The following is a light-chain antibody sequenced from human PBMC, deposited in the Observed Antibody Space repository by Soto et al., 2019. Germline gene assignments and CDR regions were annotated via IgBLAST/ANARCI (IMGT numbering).Light chain of an antibody. Sequence: QSALTQPPSASGSPGQSVTISCTGTSSDVGRYDYVSWYQQHPGKAPKLMIYDVSKRPSGVPDRFSGSKSGNTASLTVSGLQAEDEADYYCSSYVGSNSPYVFGTGTKLTVL. J-gene: IGLJ1*01. CDR1: SSDVGRYDY. CDR3: SSYVGSNSPYV. CDR2: DVS. V-gene: IGLV2-8*01.